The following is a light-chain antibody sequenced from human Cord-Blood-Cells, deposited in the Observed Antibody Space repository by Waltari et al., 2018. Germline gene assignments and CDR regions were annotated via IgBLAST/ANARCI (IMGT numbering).Light chain of an antibody. CDR1: SSDVGGYNV. CDR3: SSYTSSSTRV. Sequence: QSALTQPASVSGSPGQSITISCTGTSSDVGGYNVVSWYQQHPGKAPKLMIYDVSNRPSGVSNRFSGSKSGNTASLTISGLQAEDEADYYCSSYTSSSTRVFGTGTKVTVL. J-gene: IGLJ1*01. CDR2: DVS. V-gene: IGLV2-14*01.